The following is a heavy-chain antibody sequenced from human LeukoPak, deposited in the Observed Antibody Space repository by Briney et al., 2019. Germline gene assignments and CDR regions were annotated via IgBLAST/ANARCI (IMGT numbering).Heavy chain of an antibody. J-gene: IGHJ3*02. D-gene: IGHD5-12*01. CDR1: GGSISRYY. Sequence: SETLSLTCTVSGGSISRYYWSWIRQPPGKGLEWIGYIYYSGSTNYNPSLKSRVTISVDTSKNQFSLKLSSVPAADTAVYYCARSCRILDIVATIRARLGGNGFDIWGQGTMVTVSS. V-gene: IGHV4-59*08. CDR3: ARSCRILDIVATIRARLGGNGFDI. CDR2: IYYSGST.